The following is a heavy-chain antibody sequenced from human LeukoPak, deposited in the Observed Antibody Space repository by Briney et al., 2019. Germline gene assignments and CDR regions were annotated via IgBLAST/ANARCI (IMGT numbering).Heavy chain of an antibody. D-gene: IGHD2-2*01. CDR1: GGSISSYY. J-gene: IGHJ3*02. V-gene: IGHV4-59*01. CDR3: ASVWSSTTWDAFDI. Sequence: SETLSLTCTVSGGSISSYYWSWIRQPPGKGLEWIGYIYYSGSTNYNPSLKSRVTISVDTSKNQFSLKLSSVTAADTAVYYCASVWSSTTWDAFDIWGQGTMVTVSS. CDR2: IYYSGST.